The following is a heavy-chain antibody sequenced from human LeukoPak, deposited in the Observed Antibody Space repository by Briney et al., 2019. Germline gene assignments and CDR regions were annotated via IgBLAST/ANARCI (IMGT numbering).Heavy chain of an antibody. D-gene: IGHD3-10*01. V-gene: IGHV3-53*01. CDR3: ARDLEYGSGRRYYYGTDV. CDR1: GCTFSSNY. J-gene: IGHJ6*02. Sequence: GGSLRLSCAASGCTFSSNYMSWGRQAPGKGLEWVSVMYSGGSTYYPDSVKGRFTISRDNSKNTLYLQMNSLRAEDTAVYYCARDLEYGSGRRYYYGTDVWGQGTTVTVSS. CDR2: MYSGGST.